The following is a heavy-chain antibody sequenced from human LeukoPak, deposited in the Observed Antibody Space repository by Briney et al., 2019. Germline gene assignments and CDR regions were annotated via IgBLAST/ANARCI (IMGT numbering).Heavy chain of an antibody. J-gene: IGHJ4*02. CDR3: ARPLGTVVIPLDY. V-gene: IGHV3-21*01. Sequence: GGSLRLSCAASGFTFSSYSMNWVRQAPGKGLEWVSSISSSSSYIYYADSVKGRFTISRDNAKNSLYLQMNSLRTEDTAVYYCARPLGTVVIPLDYWGQGTLVTVSS. D-gene: IGHD4-23*01. CDR2: ISSSSSYI. CDR1: GFTFSSYS.